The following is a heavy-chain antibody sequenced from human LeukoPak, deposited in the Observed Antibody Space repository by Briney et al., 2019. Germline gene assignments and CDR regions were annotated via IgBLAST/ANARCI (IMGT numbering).Heavy chain of an antibody. CDR2: IRYDGSNK. D-gene: IGHD3-3*01. CDR3: AKDLGVILPWQKEGRGGDLLKEPAMRFLEWLTLDY. V-gene: IGHV3-30*02. CDR1: GFTFSSYG. J-gene: IGHJ4*02. Sequence: GGSLRLSCAASGFTFSSYGMHWVRQAPGKGPEWVAFIRYDGSNKYYADSVKGRFTISRDNSKNTLYLQMNSLRAEDTAVYYCAKDLGVILPWQKEGRGGDLLKEPAMRFLEWLTLDYWGQGTLVTVSS.